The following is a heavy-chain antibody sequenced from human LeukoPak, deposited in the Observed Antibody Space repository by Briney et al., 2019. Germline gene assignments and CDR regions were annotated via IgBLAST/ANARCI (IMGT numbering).Heavy chain of an antibody. CDR2: IYYSGGT. CDR1: GGSISSSSYY. D-gene: IGHD6-13*01. CDR3: ARSLGTSYTSSWYWFDP. V-gene: IGHV4-39*07. Sequence: PSESLCLTCSVSGGSISSSSYYWGWGRQPPGKGLGWGVSIYYSGGTYNNPSLKSRVTISVDTSKNQFSLKLTSVTAADTAVYYCARSLGTSYTSSWYWFDPWGQGSLVIVSS. J-gene: IGHJ5*02.